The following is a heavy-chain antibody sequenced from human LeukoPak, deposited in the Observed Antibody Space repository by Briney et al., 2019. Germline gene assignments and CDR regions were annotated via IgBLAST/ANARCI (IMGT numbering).Heavy chain of an antibody. CDR1: GDSIIGYY. Sequence: KSSETLSLTCSVSGDSIIGYYWGWIRQPPGKGLEWIGNIYYTGNTYYNSSLKSRVTISLDTSKNQFSLKLSSVTAADTAVYYCASGSVSGRFDYWGQGTLVTVSS. V-gene: IGHV4-39*07. CDR2: IYYTGNT. J-gene: IGHJ4*02. CDR3: ASGSVSGRFDY. D-gene: IGHD3-10*01.